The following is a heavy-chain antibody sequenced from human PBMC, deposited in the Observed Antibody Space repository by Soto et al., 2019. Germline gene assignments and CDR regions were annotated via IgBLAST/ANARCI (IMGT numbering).Heavy chain of an antibody. CDR1: GGSVSSGSYY. CDR2: IYYSGST. V-gene: IGHV4-61*01. D-gene: IGHD2-2*02. CDR3: ARDSHCSSTSCYTRYYYYGMDV. Sequence: QVQLQESGPGLVKPSETLSLTCTVSGGSVSSGSYYWSWIRQPPGKELEWIGYIYYSGSTNYNPSLESRVTISVDTSKNQFSLELSSVTAADTAVYYCARDSHCSSTSCYTRYYYYGMDVRGQGTTVTVSS. J-gene: IGHJ6*02.